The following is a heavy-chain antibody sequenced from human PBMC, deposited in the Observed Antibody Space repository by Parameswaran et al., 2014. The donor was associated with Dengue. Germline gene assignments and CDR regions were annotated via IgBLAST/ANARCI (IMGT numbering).Heavy chain of an antibody. D-gene: IGHD2-2*01. CDR2: INHSGST. V-gene: IGHV4-34*01. J-gene: IGHJ6*02. Sequence: WIRQPPGKGLEWIGEINHSGSTNYNPSLKSRVTISVDTSKNVFSLKVTSVTAADTAVYYCAGAGCRSTTCPHTLFFYYYEMDVWGQGTTVTVSS. CDR3: AGAGCRSTTCPHTLFFYYYEMDV.